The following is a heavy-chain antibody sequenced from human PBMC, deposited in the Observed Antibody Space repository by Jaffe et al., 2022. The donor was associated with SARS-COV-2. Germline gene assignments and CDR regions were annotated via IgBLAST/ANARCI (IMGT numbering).Heavy chain of an antibody. CDR1: GFTFTNYW. CDR3: ARRGGSAFDI. D-gene: IGHD3-10*01. Sequence: EVQLVESGGDLVQPGGSLRLSCAASGFTFTNYWMYWVRQAPGKGLVWVSRIQSDGAGTIYADSVKGRFTISRDNAKNTLYLQMNSLRAEDTAVYYCARRGGSAFDIWGRGTLVTVSS. V-gene: IGHV3-74*01. CDR2: IQSDGAGT. J-gene: IGHJ3*02.